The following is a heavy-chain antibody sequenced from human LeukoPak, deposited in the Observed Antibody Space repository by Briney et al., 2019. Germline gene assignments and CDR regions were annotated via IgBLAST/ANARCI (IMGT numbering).Heavy chain of an antibody. CDR2: IDSDGTNT. J-gene: IGHJ4*02. CDR3: LGSNIAVV. CDR1: EFTFSTYC. D-gene: IGHD6-19*01. Sequence: GGSLRLSCAASEFTFSTYCMHWVRQAPGKGLVWVSRIDSDGTNTDYADSVKGRFTISRDNAKNSLFLQMNSLRAEDTADYYCLGSNIAVVWGQGALVTVSS. V-gene: IGHV3-74*01.